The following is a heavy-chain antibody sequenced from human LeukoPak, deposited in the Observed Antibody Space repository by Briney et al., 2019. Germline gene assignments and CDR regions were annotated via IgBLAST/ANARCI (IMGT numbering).Heavy chain of an antibody. Sequence: SQTLSVTCAISGKSVSSINGAWNWIRQSPSRGLEWLGRTYYRSKWYNEYAESMKGRITINPDTSKNQFSLQLNSVTPEDTAVYYCARDEGRSGWYTFDYWGQGTLVTVSS. CDR1: GKSVSSINGA. CDR2: TYYRSKWYN. D-gene: IGHD6-19*01. V-gene: IGHV6-1*01. CDR3: ARDEGRSGWYTFDY. J-gene: IGHJ4*02.